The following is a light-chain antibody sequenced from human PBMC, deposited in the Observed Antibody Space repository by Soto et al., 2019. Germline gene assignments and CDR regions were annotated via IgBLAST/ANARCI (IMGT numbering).Light chain of an antibody. CDR1: QNVDNNF. J-gene: IGKJ2*01. V-gene: IGKV3-20*01. CDR2: GAS. Sequence: VLTQSPGTLSLSPGERATLSCRASQNVDNNFLAWYQHKPGQPPRLLIFGASIRAAGIPDRFSGSGSGTDFTLSFSRLEPEDFVVYHCQQYGSLPYTFGQGTKLDI. CDR3: QQYGSLPYT.